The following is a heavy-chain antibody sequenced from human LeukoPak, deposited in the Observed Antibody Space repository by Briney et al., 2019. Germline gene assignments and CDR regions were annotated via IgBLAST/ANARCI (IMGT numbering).Heavy chain of an antibody. CDR3: ARRYY. CDR2: IHNSGTT. J-gene: IGHJ4*02. V-gene: IGHV4-39*07. Sequence: SETLSLTCTVSGGSISSGGYYWRWVRQSSGKGLEWIGEIHNSGTTNYNPSINSRVTILEDTSKNQFYLNLSSVTAADTAVYYCARRYYWGQGTLVTVSS. CDR1: GGSISSGGYY.